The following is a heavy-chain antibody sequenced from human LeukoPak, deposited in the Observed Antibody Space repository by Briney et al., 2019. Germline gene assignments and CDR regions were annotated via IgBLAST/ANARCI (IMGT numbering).Heavy chain of an antibody. CDR1: GFTFGSRW. CDR3: HPLAYVTN. CDR2: IKDDGSTT. Sequence: GGSLRLSCAVSGFTFGSRWMHGVRQAPGKGLVWVALIKDDGSTTNYADSVKGRFTASRDDAKNTVYLQMSSLRAEDTAVYYCHPLAYVTNWGQGTLVTVSS. J-gene: IGHJ4*02. D-gene: IGHD2-8*01. V-gene: IGHV3-74*01.